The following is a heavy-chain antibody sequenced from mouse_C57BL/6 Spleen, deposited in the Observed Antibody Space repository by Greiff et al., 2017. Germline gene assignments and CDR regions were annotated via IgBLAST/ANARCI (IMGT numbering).Heavy chain of an antibody. CDR1: GYTFTDYN. CDR3: ARLEGSANWERMDY. CDR2: INPNNGGT. Sequence: EVQLQQSGPELVKPGASVKMSCKASGYTFTDYNMHWVKQSHGKSLEWIGYINPNNGGTSYNQKFKGKATLTVNKSSSTAYMELRSLTSEDSAVYYCARLEGSANWERMDYWGQGTSVTVSS. V-gene: IGHV1-22*01. J-gene: IGHJ4*01. D-gene: IGHD4-1*01.